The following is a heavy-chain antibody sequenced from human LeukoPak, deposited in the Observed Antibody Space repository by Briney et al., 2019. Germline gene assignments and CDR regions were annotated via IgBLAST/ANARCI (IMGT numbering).Heavy chain of an antibody. CDR3: ARARVRGVSFFAY. V-gene: IGHV3-30*03. CDR2: ISYDGSNK. Sequence: PGRSLRLSRAASGFTFSSYGMHWVRQAPGKGLEWVAVISYDGSNKYYADSVKGRFTISRGKSKNTLYLQMNSLTAEDSAVYYCARARVRGVSFFAYWGQGTLVTVSS. J-gene: IGHJ4*02. D-gene: IGHD2-21*01. CDR1: GFTFSSYG.